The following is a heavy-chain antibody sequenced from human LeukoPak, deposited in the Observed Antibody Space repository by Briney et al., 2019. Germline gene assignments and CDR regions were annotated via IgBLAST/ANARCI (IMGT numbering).Heavy chain of an antibody. CDR3: ARHFELWFGELLRYYFDY. D-gene: IGHD3-10*01. CDR2: INHSGST. J-gene: IGHJ4*02. V-gene: IGHV4-34*01. CDR1: GGSFSGYY. Sequence: PSETLSLTCAVYGGSFSGYYWSWIRQPPGKVLEWLGEINHSGSTNYNPSLKSRVTISVDTSKNQFSLKLSSVTAADTAVYYCARHFELWFGELLRYYFDYWGQGTLVTVSS.